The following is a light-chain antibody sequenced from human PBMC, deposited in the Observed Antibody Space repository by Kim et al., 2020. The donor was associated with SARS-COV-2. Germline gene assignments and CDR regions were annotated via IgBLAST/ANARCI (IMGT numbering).Light chain of an antibody. J-gene: IGLJ7*01. V-gene: IGLV2-18*02. Sequence: QSALTQPASVSASPGQSVTISCTGTSSDVGLYDRVSWYQHTPGTAPKLIIFEVYDRPSGVSDRFSGSKSGNTASLTISGLQADDEADYYCSAYTYTSTSVFGAGTQLTVL. CDR2: EVY. CDR3: SAYTYTSTSV. CDR1: SSDVGLYDR.